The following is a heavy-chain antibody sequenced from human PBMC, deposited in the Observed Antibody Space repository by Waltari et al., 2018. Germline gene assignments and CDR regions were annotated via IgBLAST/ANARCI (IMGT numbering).Heavy chain of an antibody. CDR3: AREDYYDRGRIGANFDY. CDR1: GFTFTSYV. CDR2: ISRDEKNT. D-gene: IGHD3-22*01. Sequence: QVQLVESGGGVVQPGRSLRLPCAASGFTFTSYVIQWFRQAPGNVLEWVDVISRDEKNTYYADSVKGRFTVSRDNSKNTIYLQMNSLKTEDTAVYYCAREDYYDRGRIGANFDYWGQGTLVTVSS. V-gene: IGHV3-30*03. J-gene: IGHJ4*02.